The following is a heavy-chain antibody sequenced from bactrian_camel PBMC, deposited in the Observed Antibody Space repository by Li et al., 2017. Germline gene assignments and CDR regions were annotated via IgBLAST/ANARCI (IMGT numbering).Heavy chain of an antibody. V-gene: IGHV3S55*01. CDR3: DRVSLFACPPA. Sequence: QVQLVESGGGSVQAGGSLTLSCAASGVTYVSCSMAWYRQGPGKERELVSTIMADGTTDYVDSVKGRFTITQDNSKSTVYLQMNSLKPEDTAMYYCDRVSLFACPPARGQGTQVTVS. CDR2: IMADGTT. D-gene: IGHD3*01. CDR1: GVTYVSCS. J-gene: IGHJ4*01.